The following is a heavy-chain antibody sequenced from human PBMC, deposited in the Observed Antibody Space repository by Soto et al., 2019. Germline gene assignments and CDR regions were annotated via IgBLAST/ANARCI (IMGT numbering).Heavy chain of an antibody. CDR2: INHSGST. V-gene: IGHV4-34*01. CDR3: ARGRSNYYYGMDV. J-gene: IGHJ6*02. D-gene: IGHD4-4*01. Sequence: SETLSLTCAGYGGSFSGYYWSWTRQPPGKGLECIGEINHSGSTNYNPSLKSRVTISVDTSKNQISLRLSSVTAADTAVYYCARGRSNYYYGMDVWGQGTTVTVSS. CDR1: GGSFSGYY.